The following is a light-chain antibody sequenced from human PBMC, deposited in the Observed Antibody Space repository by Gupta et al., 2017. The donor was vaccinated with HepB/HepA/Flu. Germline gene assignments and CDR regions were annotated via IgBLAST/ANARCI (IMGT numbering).Light chain of an antibody. Sequence: IQMPHSPSSLSASVGDRVNISCLASQNINSYLNWYHQRPGKAPKLPIYGASSLLGGVPSRFRGSGSGTDFTLTVSSLQPEDVATYYCQQTHALPQTFGPGTKVDFK. J-gene: IGKJ3*01. V-gene: IGKV1-39*01. CDR2: GAS. CDR3: QQTHALPQT. CDR1: QNINSY.